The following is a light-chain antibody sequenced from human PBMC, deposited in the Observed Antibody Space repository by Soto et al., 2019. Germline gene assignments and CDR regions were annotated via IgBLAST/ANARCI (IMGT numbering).Light chain of an antibody. J-gene: IGKJ1*01. CDR3: QQYGSSIWT. CDR1: QSVRSN. V-gene: IGKV3-20*01. CDR2: GAS. Sequence: ETVLTQSPATLSLSPGERATLSCRDSQSVRSNLAWYQQTPGQAPRLLIYGASSRETGIPDRFSGSGSGTEFTLTISRLEPEDFEVYYCQQYGSSIWTFGQGTKVDIK.